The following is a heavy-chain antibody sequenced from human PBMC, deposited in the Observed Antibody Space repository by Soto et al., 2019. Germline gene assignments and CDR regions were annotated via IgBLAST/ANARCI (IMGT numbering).Heavy chain of an antibody. J-gene: IGHJ3*02. CDR2: IYYSGST. Sequence: QVQLQESGPGLVKPSETLSLTCTVSGGSVSSGSYYWSWIRQPPGKGLEWIGYIYYSGSTNYNPSLKRRVTISVDTSKNQFSLKLSSVTAADTAVYYCARVVGYSSGWGTYAFDIWGQGTMVTVSS. CDR1: GGSVSSGSYY. D-gene: IGHD6-19*01. CDR3: ARVVGYSSGWGTYAFDI. V-gene: IGHV4-61*01.